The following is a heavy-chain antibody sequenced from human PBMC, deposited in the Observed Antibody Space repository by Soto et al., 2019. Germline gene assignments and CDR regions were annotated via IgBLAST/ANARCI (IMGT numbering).Heavy chain of an antibody. CDR2: ISSDGKNK. V-gene: IGHV3-30*09. CDR1: GFPFSTYT. CDR3: ATDPETSLTPSHGFYYFGMDV. Sequence: QMQLVESGGGVVQPGRSLRLSCRAFGFPFSTYTMHWVRQAPGKGLEWVAIISSDGKNKYYADSLKGRLDVFRDNSKDTLSLQINTLRTDDAATYYCATDPETSLTPSHGFYYFGMDVWGQGTTVTVSS. J-gene: IGHJ6*02.